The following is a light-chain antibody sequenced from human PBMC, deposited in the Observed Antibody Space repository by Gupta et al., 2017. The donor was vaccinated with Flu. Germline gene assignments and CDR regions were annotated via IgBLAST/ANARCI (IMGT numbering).Light chain of an antibody. CDR1: QDMSNY. Sequence: DIQMTESPSSLSASVGDRGTITCQASQDMSNYLNWYQQKPGKAPKLLIYDASNWETGVASRFSGSGGGRNVFFTNSSRQQEDIAAYYCQQHDNLPMFTFGQGTKVEIK. V-gene: IGKV1-33*01. J-gene: IGKJ2*01. CDR2: DAS. CDR3: QQHDNLPMFT.